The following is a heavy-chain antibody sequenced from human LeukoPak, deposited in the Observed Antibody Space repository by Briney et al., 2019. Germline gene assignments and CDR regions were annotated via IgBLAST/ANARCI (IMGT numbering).Heavy chain of an antibody. CDR3: ARPYLRGTVVNNWFDP. Sequence: SETLSLTCTVSGYSISSGYYWGWIRQPPGKGLEWIESIYHSGSTYYNPSLKSRVTISVDTSKNQFSLKLSSVTAADTAVYYCARPYLRGTVVNNWFDPWGQGTLVTVSS. CDR1: GYSISSGYY. D-gene: IGHD4-23*01. CDR2: IYHSGST. V-gene: IGHV4-38-2*02. J-gene: IGHJ5*02.